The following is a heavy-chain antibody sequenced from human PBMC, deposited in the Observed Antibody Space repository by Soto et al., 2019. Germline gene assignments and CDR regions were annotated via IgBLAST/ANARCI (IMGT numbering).Heavy chain of an antibody. CDR1: GFTFSSYS. CDR3: ARSEYQLLGGMDV. D-gene: IGHD2-2*01. Sequence: EVQLVESGGGLVKPGGSLRLSCAASGFTFSSYSMNWVRQAPGKGLEWVSSISSSSSYIYYADSVKGRFTISRDNAKNSLYLQMNSVGAEDTGVYYWARSEYQLLGGMDVWGQGTTVTVSS. CDR2: ISSSSSYI. J-gene: IGHJ6*02. V-gene: IGHV3-21*01.